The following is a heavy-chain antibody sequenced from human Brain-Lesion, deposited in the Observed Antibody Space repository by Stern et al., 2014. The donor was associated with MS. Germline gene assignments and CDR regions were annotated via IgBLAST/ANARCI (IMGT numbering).Heavy chain of an antibody. CDR2: IYNSGAT. V-gene: IGHV4-31*03. CDR3: ASRWSGTYYGQNWFDP. D-gene: IGHD1-26*01. Sequence: KESGPGLVKPSQTLSLTCTVSGDSISSGGHYWSWIRQHPGKGLEWIGYIYNSGATFYNPSLKGRVTISLDMSNNQFSLTMSSVTAADTATYYCASRWSGTYYGQNWFDPWGQGILVTVSS. J-gene: IGHJ5*02. CDR1: GDSISSGGHY.